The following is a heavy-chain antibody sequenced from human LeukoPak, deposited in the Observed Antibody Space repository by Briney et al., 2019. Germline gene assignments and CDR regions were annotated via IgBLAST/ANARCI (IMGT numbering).Heavy chain of an antibody. D-gene: IGHD6-19*01. CDR1: GYTFTGYY. CDR3: ARDPLPGVAVARVFDY. CDR2: INPNSGGT. Sequence: ASVKVSYKASGYTFTGYYMHWVRQAPGQGLEWMGWINPNSGGTNYAQKFQGRVTMTRDTSISTAYMELSRLRSDDTAVYYCARDPLPGVAVARVFDYWGQGTLVTVSS. J-gene: IGHJ4*02. V-gene: IGHV1-2*02.